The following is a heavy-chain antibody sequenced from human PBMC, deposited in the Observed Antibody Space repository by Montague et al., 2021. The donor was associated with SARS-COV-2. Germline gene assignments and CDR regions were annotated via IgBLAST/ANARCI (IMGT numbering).Heavy chain of an antibody. Sequence: SETLSLTCAVSGASVSSINWWSWVRQPPGRGLEWIAEIHHTGVINFNPSLRSRGRISLDSSKNQFSLTLNSVTAADTATYYCASHPVFQQLYSWGQGTLVSVSS. CDR3: ASHPVFQQLYS. J-gene: IGHJ4*02. V-gene: IGHV4-4*02. D-gene: IGHD6-13*01. CDR2: IHHTGVI. CDR1: GASVSSINW.